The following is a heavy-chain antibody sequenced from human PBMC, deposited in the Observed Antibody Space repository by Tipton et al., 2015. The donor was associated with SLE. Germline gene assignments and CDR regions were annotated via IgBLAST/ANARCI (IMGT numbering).Heavy chain of an antibody. CDR1: GGSFSGYY. Sequence: TLSLTCAVYGGSFSGYYWSWIRQPPGKGLEWIGDINHSGSTNYNPSLKSRVTISVDMSKNQFSLRLSSVTAADTAVYYCARAYCSSSSCQRAEFFQHWGQGTLATFSS. J-gene: IGHJ1*01. CDR2: INHSGST. D-gene: IGHD2-2*01. CDR3: ARAYCSSSSCQRAEFFQH. V-gene: IGHV4-34*01.